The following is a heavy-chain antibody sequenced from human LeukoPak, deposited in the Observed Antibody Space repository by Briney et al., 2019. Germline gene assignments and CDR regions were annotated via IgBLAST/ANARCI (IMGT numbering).Heavy chain of an antibody. CDR2: ISGSGGST. Sequence: GGSPRLSCAASGFTFSSYAMSWVRQAPGRGLEWVSAISGSGGSTYYADSVKGRFTISRDNSKNTLYLQMNSLRAEDTAVYYCAKGRYSGYDGYAFDIWGQGTMVTVSS. V-gene: IGHV3-23*01. CDR1: GFTFSSYA. J-gene: IGHJ3*02. CDR3: AKGRYSGYDGYAFDI. D-gene: IGHD5-12*01.